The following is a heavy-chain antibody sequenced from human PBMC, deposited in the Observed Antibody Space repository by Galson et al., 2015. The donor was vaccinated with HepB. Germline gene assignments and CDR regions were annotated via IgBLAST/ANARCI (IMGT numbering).Heavy chain of an antibody. Sequence: SVKVSCKASGYTFTSYDINWVRQATGQGLEWMGWMNPNSGNTGYAQKFQGRVTMTRNTSISTAYMELSSLRSEDTAVYYCAQTLGAVAGIFQWGQGTLVTVSS. V-gene: IGHV1-8*01. CDR1: GYTFTSYD. CDR3: AQTLGAVAGIFQ. J-gene: IGHJ4*02. CDR2: MNPNSGNT. D-gene: IGHD6-19*01.